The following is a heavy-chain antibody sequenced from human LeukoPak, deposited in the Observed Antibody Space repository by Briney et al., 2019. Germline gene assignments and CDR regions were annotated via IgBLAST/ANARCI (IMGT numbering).Heavy chain of an antibody. Sequence: MPSETLSLTCAVYGGSFSGYYWSWIRQPPGKGLEWIGEINHSGSTNYNPSLKSRVTISVDTSKNQFSLKLSSVTAADTAVYYYAKYHPFTVTTFRAPTNWFDPWGQGTLVTVSS. CDR3: AKYHPFTVTTFRAPTNWFDP. CDR1: GGSFSGYY. D-gene: IGHD4-11*01. CDR2: INHSGST. V-gene: IGHV4-34*01. J-gene: IGHJ5*02.